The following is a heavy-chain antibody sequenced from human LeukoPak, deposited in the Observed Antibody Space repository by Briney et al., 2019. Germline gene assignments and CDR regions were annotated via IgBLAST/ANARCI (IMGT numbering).Heavy chain of an antibody. D-gene: IGHD1-26*01. CDR1: GFTFSSYG. Sequence: QTGGSLRLSCAASGFTFSSYGMSWVRQAPGKGLEWVSATSGSGGSTYYADSVKGRFTISRDNSKNTLYLQMNSLRAEDTAVYYCAKDSYSGSYWDYWGQGTLVTVSS. V-gene: IGHV3-23*01. J-gene: IGHJ4*02. CDR2: TSGSGGST. CDR3: AKDSYSGSYWDY.